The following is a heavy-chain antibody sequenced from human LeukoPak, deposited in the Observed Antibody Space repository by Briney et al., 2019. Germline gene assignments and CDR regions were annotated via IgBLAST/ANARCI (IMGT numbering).Heavy chain of an antibody. J-gene: IGHJ4*02. Sequence: PGGSLRLSCAASGFTFSSYEMNWVRQAPGKGLEWVSYISGNGNNILYADSVKGRFIISRDNAKSSLYLQMNSLRAEDTAVYYCARGTTVTRWDYWGQGTLVTVSS. CDR1: GFTFSSYE. CDR2: ISGNGNNI. D-gene: IGHD4-17*01. V-gene: IGHV3-48*03. CDR3: ARGTTVTRWDY.